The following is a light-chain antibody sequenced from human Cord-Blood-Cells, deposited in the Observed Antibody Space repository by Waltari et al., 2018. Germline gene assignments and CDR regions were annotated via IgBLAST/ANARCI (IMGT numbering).Light chain of an antibody. V-gene: IGKV4-1*01. CDR2: WAS. J-gene: IGKJ1*01. CDR3: QQYYSTPWT. Sequence: DIVMTQSPDSLAVSLGERATINCKSSQSVLYSSNNKNYLAWYQQKPGQPPKRLIYWASTRESGVPDRCSGSGSGTDFTLTISSLQAEDVAVYYCQQYYSTPWTFGQGTKVEIK. CDR1: QSVLYSSNNKNY.